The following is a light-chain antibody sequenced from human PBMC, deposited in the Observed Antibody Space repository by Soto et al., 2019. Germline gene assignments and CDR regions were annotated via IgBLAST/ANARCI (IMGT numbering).Light chain of an antibody. J-gene: IGLJ2*01. CDR3: AAWDDSLNGPYVV. Sequence: QSAMTQPPSASGTPGQRVTISCSGSSSNIGTNTVNWYQHLPGTAPKLLIHSNNQRPSGVPDRFSGSKSGTSASLAISGLQSEDEADYYCAAWDDSLNGPYVVFGGGTQLTVL. CDR1: SSNIGTNT. CDR2: SNN. V-gene: IGLV1-44*01.